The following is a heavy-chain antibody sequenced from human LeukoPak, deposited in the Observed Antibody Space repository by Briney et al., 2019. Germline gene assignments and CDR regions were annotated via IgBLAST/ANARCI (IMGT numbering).Heavy chain of an antibody. J-gene: IGHJ3*02. CDR3: ARYSRGDAFDI. CDR2: IDPSGGST. CDR1: GYTFTSYY. Sequence: GASVKVSCKASGYTFTSYYMHWVRQAPGQGLEWMGIIDPSGGSTIYAQKFQGRVTMTRDTSISTAYMELSRLRSDDTAVYYCARYSRGDAFDIWGQGTKVTVSS. D-gene: IGHD1-26*01. V-gene: IGHV1-46*01.